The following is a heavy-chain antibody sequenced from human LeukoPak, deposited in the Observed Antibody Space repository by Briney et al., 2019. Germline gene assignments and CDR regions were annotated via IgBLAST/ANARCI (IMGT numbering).Heavy chain of an antibody. V-gene: IGHV4-34*01. CDR2: INHSGST. J-gene: IGHJ6*03. CDR1: GGSFSGYY. Sequence: SETLSLTCAVYGGSFSGYYWSWIRQPPGKGLEWIGEINHSGSTNYNPSLKSRVTISVDTSKNQFSLKLSSVTAADTAVYYCARVKVLRPMGVWGKGTTVTVSS. CDR3: ARVKVLRPMGV.